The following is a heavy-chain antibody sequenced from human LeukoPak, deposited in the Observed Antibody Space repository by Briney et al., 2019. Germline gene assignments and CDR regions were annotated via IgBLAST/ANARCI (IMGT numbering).Heavy chain of an antibody. Sequence: GESLKISSKGSGYSFTSYWIGWVRQMPGKGLGWMGIIYPGDSDTRYGPSFQGQVTISTDKAISTADLQWSSLKASDTAMYYCARLRSSWYKNFDYWGQGTLVTVSS. CDR3: ARLRSSWYKNFDY. V-gene: IGHV5-51*01. D-gene: IGHD6-13*01. CDR1: GYSFTSYW. J-gene: IGHJ4*02. CDR2: IYPGDSDT.